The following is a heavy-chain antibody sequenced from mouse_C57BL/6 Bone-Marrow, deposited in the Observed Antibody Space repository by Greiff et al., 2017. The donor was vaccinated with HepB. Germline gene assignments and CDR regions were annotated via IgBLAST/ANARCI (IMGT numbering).Heavy chain of an antibody. V-gene: IGHV2-9-1*01. D-gene: IGHD1-1*01. CDR2: IWTGGGT. Sequence: VMLVESGPGLVAPSQSLSITCTVSGFSLTSYAISWVRQPPGKGLEWLGVIWTGGGTNYNSAPKSRLSISKDNSKSQVFLKMNSLQTDDTARYYCARLLLRCTGYFDVWGTGTTVTVSS. CDR1: GFSLTSYA. CDR3: ARLLLRCTGYFDV. J-gene: IGHJ1*03.